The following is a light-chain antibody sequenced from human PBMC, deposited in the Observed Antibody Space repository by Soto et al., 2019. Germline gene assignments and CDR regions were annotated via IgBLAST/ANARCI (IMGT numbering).Light chain of an antibody. CDR1: QTISSW. CDR3: QHYNSYSEA. Sequence: IPMTPSPSTLSASVGDRVTITCRASQTISSWLAWYQQKPGKAPKLLIYKASTLKSGVPSRFSGSGSGTEFTLTISSLQPDDFATYYCQHYNSYSEAFGQGTKVDI. CDR2: KAS. V-gene: IGKV1-5*03. J-gene: IGKJ1*01.